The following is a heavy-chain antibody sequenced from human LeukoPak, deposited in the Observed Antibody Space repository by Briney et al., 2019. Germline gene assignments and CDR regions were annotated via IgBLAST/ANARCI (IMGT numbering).Heavy chain of an antibody. J-gene: IGHJ4*02. CDR3: ARDTYYYDSSGYALFDY. D-gene: IGHD3-22*01. V-gene: IGHV4-61*02. CDR1: GGSICSGSYY. Sequence: KPSQTLSLTCTVSGGSICSGSYYWSWIRQPAGKGLEWIGRIYTSGSTNYNPSLKSRVTISVDTSKNQFSLKLSSVTAADTAVYYCARDTYYYDSSGYALFDYRGQGTLVTVSS. CDR2: IYTSGST.